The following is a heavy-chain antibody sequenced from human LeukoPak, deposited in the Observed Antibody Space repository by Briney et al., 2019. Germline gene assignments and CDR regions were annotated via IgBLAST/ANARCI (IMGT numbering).Heavy chain of an antibody. D-gene: IGHD3-9*01. CDR2: ISSSSSYI. CDR1: GFTFSSYS. CDR3: ARDNQDLTDFPLPFDY. Sequence: PGGSLRLSCAASGFTFSSYSMNWVRQAPGKGLEWVSSISSSSSYIYYADSVKGRFTISRDNAKNSLYLQMNSLRAEDTAVYYCARDNQDLTDFPLPFDYWGQGALVTVSS. V-gene: IGHV3-21*01. J-gene: IGHJ4*02.